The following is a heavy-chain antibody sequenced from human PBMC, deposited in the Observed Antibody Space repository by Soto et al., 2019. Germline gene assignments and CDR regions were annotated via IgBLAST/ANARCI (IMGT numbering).Heavy chain of an antibody. D-gene: IGHD6-13*01. CDR2: INPNSGGT. CDR3: ARGIAAAATGWFDP. Sequence: ASVKVSCKASGYTFTGYYMHWVRQAPGQGLEWMGWINPNSGGTNYAQKFQGRVTMTRDTSISTAYMELSRLRSDDTAVYYCARGIAAAATGWFDPWGQGTLVTVPQ. V-gene: IGHV1-2*02. CDR1: GYTFTGYY. J-gene: IGHJ5*02.